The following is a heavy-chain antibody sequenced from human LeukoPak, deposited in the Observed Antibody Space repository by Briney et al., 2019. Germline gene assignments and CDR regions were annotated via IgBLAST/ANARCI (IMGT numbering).Heavy chain of an antibody. Sequence: PGVSLRLSCAASGFTFSTYSMNWVRQAPGKGLEWVSSISSTSGYISYTDSVKGRFTISRDNAKNSLYLQMNSLRAEDTAVYYCTRRYCTATNCYSFDYWGQGTLVTVSS. J-gene: IGHJ4*02. CDR1: GFTFSTYS. V-gene: IGHV3-21*01. CDR3: TRRYCTATNCYSFDY. CDR2: ISSTSGYI. D-gene: IGHD2-15*01.